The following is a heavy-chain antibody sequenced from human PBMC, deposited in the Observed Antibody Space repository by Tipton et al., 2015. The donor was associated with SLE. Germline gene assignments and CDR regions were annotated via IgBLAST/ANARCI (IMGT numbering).Heavy chain of an antibody. D-gene: IGHD1-14*01. CDR1: GFTFDDYA. J-gene: IGHJ6*02. Sequence: SLRLSCVASGFTFDDYAMHWVRQAPGKGLEWVSGISWSSDNIDYVDSVKGRFTISRDNNKNSLYLQMNSLRIDDSAFYFCARSAPDYSGMDVWGQGTTVTVAS. CDR2: ISWSSDNI. V-gene: IGHV3-9*01. CDR3: ARSAPDYSGMDV.